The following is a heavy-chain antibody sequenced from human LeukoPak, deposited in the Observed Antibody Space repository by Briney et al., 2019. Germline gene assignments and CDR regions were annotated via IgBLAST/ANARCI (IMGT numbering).Heavy chain of an antibody. J-gene: IGHJ6*03. V-gene: IGHV1-2*02. D-gene: IGHD4-17*01. CDR1: GGTFSSYA. CDR2: INPNSGGT. Sequence: EASVKVSCKASGGTFSSYAISWVRQAPGQGLEWMGWINPNSGGTKYAQKFQYRVTMTRDTSISTAYMELSSLRSEDTAVYYCARSSGTVTTSLYYYYYYMDVWGKGTTVTVSS. CDR3: ARSSGTVTTSLYYYYYYMDV.